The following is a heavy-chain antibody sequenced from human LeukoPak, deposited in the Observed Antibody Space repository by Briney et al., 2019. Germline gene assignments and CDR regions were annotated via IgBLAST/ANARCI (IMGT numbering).Heavy chain of an antibody. CDR1: GGSISSGSYY. CDR2: IYTSGST. J-gene: IGHJ5*02. CDR3: ARNARYNWFDP. Sequence: PSETLSLTCTVSGGSISSGSYYWSWIRQPAGKGLEWIGRIYTSGSTNYNPSLKSRVTISVDTSKNQFSLKLSSVTAADTAVYYCARNARYNWFDPWGQGTLVTVSS. V-gene: IGHV4-61*02.